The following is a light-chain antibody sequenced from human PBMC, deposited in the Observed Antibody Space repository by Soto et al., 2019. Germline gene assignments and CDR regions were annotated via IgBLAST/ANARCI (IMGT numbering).Light chain of an antibody. V-gene: IGKV4-1*01. CDR1: QSVLYSSNNKNY. CDR2: WAS. J-gene: IGKJ2*01. CDR3: QQYYSTPHT. Sequence: DIVMIQSPDSVAVSLGERATINCKSSQSVLYSSNNKNYLAWYQQKPGQPPKLLIYWASTRESGVPDRFSGSGSGTDFTLTISSLQAEDVAVYYCQQYYSTPHTFGQGTKLEIK.